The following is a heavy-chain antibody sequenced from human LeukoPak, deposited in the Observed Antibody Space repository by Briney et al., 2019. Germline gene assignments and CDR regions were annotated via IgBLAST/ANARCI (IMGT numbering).Heavy chain of an antibody. D-gene: IGHD2-2*01. CDR1: GYTFTNYD. Sequence: ASVKVSCKASGYTFTNYDINWVRQATGQGLEWMGWMNPDSGNTGYAQKFQGRVTITENTSISTAYMELSSLRSEDTALYYCARGPYCRSTSCPYYLDVWGKGTTVTVSS. V-gene: IGHV1-8*03. CDR3: ARGPYCRSTSCPYYLDV. J-gene: IGHJ6*03. CDR2: MNPDSGNT.